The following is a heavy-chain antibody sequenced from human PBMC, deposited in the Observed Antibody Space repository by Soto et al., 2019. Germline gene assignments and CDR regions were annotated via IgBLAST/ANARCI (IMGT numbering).Heavy chain of an antibody. D-gene: IGHD3-3*01. V-gene: IGHV4-59*08. J-gene: IGHJ4*02. CDR1: GGSISSYY. Sequence: QVQLQESGPGLVKPSETLSLTCTVSGGSISSYYWSWIRQPPGKGLEWIGYIYYSGSTNYNPSLKSRVTISVDTSKTQFSLKLSSVTAADTAVYYCARHSDFWSGYYLGYWGQGTLVTVSS. CDR2: IYYSGST. CDR3: ARHSDFWSGYYLGY.